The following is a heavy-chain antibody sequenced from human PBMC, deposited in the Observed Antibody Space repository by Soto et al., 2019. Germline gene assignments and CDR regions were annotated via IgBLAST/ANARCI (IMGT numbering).Heavy chain of an antibody. CDR3: ARERSLYYDFWSGYSDAFAI. Sequence: GGSLRLSCAASGFTFSSYAMHWVRQAPGKGLEWVAVISYDGSNKYYADSVKGRFTISRDNSKNTLYLQMNSLRAEDTAVYYCARERSLYYDFWSGYSDAFAIWGQGTMVTVSS. CDR2: ISYDGSNK. CDR1: GFTFSSYA. J-gene: IGHJ3*02. D-gene: IGHD3-3*01. V-gene: IGHV3-30-3*01.